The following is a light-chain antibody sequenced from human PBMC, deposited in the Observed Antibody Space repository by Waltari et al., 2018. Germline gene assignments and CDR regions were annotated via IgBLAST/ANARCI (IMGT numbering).Light chain of an antibody. Sequence: EVVMTQSPATVSVSPGESATLPCRASQSINSYLAWYRQKPGQAPRLLIYGASTRATGIPARFSGSGSGTDFTLTISSLQSEDFAIYYCQQYNKWPLTFGPGTKVHF. CDR2: GAS. CDR3: QQYNKWPLT. V-gene: IGKV3-15*01. CDR1: QSINSY. J-gene: IGKJ3*01.